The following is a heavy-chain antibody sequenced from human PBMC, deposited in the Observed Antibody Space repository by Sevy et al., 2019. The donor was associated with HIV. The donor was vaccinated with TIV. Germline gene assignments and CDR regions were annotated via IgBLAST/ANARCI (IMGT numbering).Heavy chain of an antibody. CDR1: VFTFSTYS. V-gene: IGHV3-21*06. CDR2: ISGSRSYI. Sequence: GGSLRLSCAASVFTFSTYSMNWVRQAPGKGLEWVSSISGSRSYIFYADSVKGRFTISRDNAKNSLYLQMNSLRAEDTAMYYCAKTHCSGGSCYFDYWGQGTLVTVSS. J-gene: IGHJ4*02. D-gene: IGHD2-15*01. CDR3: AKTHCSGGSCYFDY.